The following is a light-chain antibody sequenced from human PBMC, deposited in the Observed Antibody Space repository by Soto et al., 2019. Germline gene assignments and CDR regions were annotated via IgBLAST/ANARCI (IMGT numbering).Light chain of an antibody. Sequence: EIVLTQSPGTLSLSPGEGATLSCRASRGLSDTNLAWYQQKPGQAPSLLLYDSSRRAPGVPHRFSGSGSGTEFTRTISRVEPDDFAVYYCQQYDVSPQTCGVGSRVEIK. CDR1: RGLSDTN. V-gene: IGKV3-20*01. CDR2: DSS. J-gene: IGKJ1*01. CDR3: QQYDVSPQT.